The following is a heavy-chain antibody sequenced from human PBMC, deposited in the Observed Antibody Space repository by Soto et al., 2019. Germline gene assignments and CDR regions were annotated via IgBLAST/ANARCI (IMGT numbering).Heavy chain of an antibody. CDR3: AAGEASSRNLAPYYLDF. CDR1: GGSMRNYF. CDR2: IHYSGTT. V-gene: IGHV4-59*01. J-gene: IGHJ4*02. D-gene: IGHD6-13*01. Sequence: PSATLSLTCTVSGGSMRNYFWTWIRQPPGKGLEWIGYIHYSGTTSFFPSYNPSLRSRVTISEDTSKNQFSLKLLSVTTADTAVYFCAAGEASSRNLAPYYLDFWGQGTLVTVSS.